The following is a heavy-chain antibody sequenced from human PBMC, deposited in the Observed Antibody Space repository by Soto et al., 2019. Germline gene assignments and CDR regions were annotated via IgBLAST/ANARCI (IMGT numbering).Heavy chain of an antibody. CDR3: ARTLSGSYGPRFDY. D-gene: IGHD1-26*01. J-gene: IGHJ4*02. CDR2: MNPNSGNT. V-gene: IGHV1-8*01. CDR1: GYTFTSYD. Sequence: GASVKVSCKASGYTFTSYDINWVRQAIGQGLEWMGWMNPNSGNTAYAQNFQGRVTMTRNTSISTAYMELSSLRSEDTAVYYCARTLSGSYGPRFDYWGQGTLVTVSP.